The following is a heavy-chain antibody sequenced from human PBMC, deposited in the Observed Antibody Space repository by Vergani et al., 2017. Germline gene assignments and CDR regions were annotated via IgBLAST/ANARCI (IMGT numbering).Heavy chain of an antibody. Sequence: QVQLQESGPGLVKPSETLSLTCTVSGGSISSGDYYWNWIRQHPGKGLEWIGYIYYSGSTYYNPSLKSRVTISVDTSKNQFSLKLSSVTAADTAVYYCARLRSSWYDAFDIWGQGTMVTVSS. CDR2: IYYSGST. CDR3: ARLRSSWYDAFDI. J-gene: IGHJ3*02. CDR1: GGSISSGDYY. D-gene: IGHD6-13*01. V-gene: IGHV4-31*03.